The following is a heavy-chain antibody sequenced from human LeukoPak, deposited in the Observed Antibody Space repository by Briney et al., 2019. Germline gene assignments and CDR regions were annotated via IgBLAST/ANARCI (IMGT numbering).Heavy chain of an antibody. CDR1: RFSFSNHS. D-gene: IGHD3-3*01. CDR2: ISNSGRAK. CDR3: ARMSGSRLPGN. Sequence: GGSLRLSCAASRFSFSNHSMNWVRQAPGKGLEWVSYISNSGRAKYYAASVKGRFTISRDNGKNSLYLQMNSLRAEDTAVYYCARMSGSRLPGNWGQGTLVTVSS. V-gene: IGHV3-48*01. J-gene: IGHJ4*02.